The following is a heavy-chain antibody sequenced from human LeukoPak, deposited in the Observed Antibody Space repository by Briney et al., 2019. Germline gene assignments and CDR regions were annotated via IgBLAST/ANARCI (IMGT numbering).Heavy chain of an antibody. D-gene: IGHD3-22*01. CDR3: ARHPDSSGYWAFDI. CDR2: IGSSSSYI. J-gene: IGHJ3*02. V-gene: IGHV3-21*01. Sequence: GGSLRLSCAASGFTFSSYNINWVRQAPGKGLEWVSSIGSSSSYIYYADSVKGRFTISRDNAENSLYLQMNSLRAEDTAVYYCARHPDSSGYWAFDIWGQGTMVTVSS. CDR1: GFTFSSYN.